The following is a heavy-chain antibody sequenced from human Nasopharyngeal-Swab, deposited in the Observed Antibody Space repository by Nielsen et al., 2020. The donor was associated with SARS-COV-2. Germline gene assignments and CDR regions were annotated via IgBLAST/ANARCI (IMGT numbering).Heavy chain of an antibody. V-gene: IGHV3-30*18. Sequence: GESLKISCAASGFTFSSYGMHWVRQAPGKGLEWVAVISYDEINKYYVDSVKGRFPISRDNSKNTLYLQMNSLRAEDTAVYYCAKDPYSYGQPTTIDYWGQGTLVTVSS. D-gene: IGHD5-18*01. CDR1: GFTFSSYG. CDR2: ISYDEINK. J-gene: IGHJ4*02. CDR3: AKDPYSYGQPTTIDY.